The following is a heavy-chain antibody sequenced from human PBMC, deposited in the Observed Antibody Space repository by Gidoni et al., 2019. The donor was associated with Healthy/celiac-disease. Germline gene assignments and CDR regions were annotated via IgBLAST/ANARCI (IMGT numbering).Heavy chain of an antibody. CDR1: GYTFTSYG. V-gene: IGHV1-18*01. J-gene: IGHJ6*02. CDR3: ARGAIVVVPAAIQEGYYYYYGMDV. Sequence: QVQLVQSGAEVKKPGASVKVSCKASGYTFTSYGLTWVLLAPGQGLGWMGWISAYNGNTNYAQKLQGRVTMTTDTSTSTAYMELRSLRSDDTAVYYCARGAIVVVPAAIQEGYYYYYGMDVWGQGTTVTVSS. D-gene: IGHD2-2*02. CDR2: ISAYNGNT.